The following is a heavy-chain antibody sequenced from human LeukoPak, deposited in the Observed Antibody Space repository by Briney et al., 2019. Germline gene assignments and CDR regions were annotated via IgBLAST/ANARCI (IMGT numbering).Heavy chain of an antibody. CDR1: GYTFTSYD. D-gene: IGHD3-22*01. J-gene: IGHJ1*01. Sequence: ASVKVSCKASGYTFTSYDINWVRQAPGQGLEWMGWMNPNSGNTGYAQKFQGRVTMTRDTSISTAYMELSSLRSDDTAVYYCARRTTDSSGYYYDTKYFHHWGQGTLVTVSS. V-gene: IGHV1-8*01. CDR2: MNPNSGNT. CDR3: ARRTTDSSGYYYDTKYFHH.